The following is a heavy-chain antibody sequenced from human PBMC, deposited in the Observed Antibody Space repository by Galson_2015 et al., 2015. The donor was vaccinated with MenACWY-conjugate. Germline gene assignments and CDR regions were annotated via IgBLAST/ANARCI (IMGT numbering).Heavy chain of an antibody. CDR3: ARQPPYYYGSGSYYTPLDY. CDR2: IDPTDSYT. J-gene: IGHJ4*02. D-gene: IGHD3-10*01. CDR1: GYGFTSYW. Sequence: QSGAEVKKPGESLRISCKGSGYGFTSYWIIWVRQMPGKGLEWMGRIDPTDSYTNYSPSFEGHATISVDKSISTAYVQWSSLRASDTAMYYCARQPPYYYGSGSYYTPLDYWGQGTLVTVSS. V-gene: IGHV5-10-1*01.